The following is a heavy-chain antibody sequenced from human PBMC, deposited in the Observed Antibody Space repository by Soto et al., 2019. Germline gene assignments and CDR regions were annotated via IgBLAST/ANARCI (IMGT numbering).Heavy chain of an antibody. V-gene: IGHV1-69*12. CDR1: GGTFNSYA. J-gene: IGHJ5*02. D-gene: IGHD6-19*01. CDR3: AKDHSSGWYDWFDP. Sequence: QVQLVQSGAEVKKPGSSVKVSCKASGGTFNSYAISWVRQAPGQGLEWMGGIIPMFDTANYSRKFQGRVRITADEATSTAYMERTSLTSEDTAVYDCAKDHSSGWYDWFDPWGQGTLVTASS. CDR2: IIPMFDTA.